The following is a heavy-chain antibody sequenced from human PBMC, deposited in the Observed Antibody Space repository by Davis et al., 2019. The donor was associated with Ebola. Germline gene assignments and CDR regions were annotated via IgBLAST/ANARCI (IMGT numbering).Heavy chain of an antibody. V-gene: IGHV4-61*08. D-gene: IGHD3-22*01. CDR2: IYYSGST. Sequence: SETLSLTCSVSGGSVSSGGYYWNWIRQPPGKGLEWIGYIYYSGSTNYNPSLKSRVTISVDTSKNQFSLKLSSVTAADTAVYYCAIVNYYDSSGYPLFDYWGQGTLVTVSS. CDR1: GGSVSSGGYY. CDR3: AIVNYYDSSGYPLFDY. J-gene: IGHJ4*02.